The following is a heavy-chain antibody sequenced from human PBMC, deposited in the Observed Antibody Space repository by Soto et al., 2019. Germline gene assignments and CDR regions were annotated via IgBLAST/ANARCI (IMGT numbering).Heavy chain of an antibody. V-gene: IGHV4-59*01. J-gene: IGHJ4*02. CDR3: ARTWGSTTDY. CDR2: IYYSGST. D-gene: IGHD3-16*01. Sequence: QVQLQESGPGLVKPSETLSLTCVVSGGPLSSYYWSWIRQPPGKGLEWIGYIYYSGSTNYNPSLKSRVTISVDTSKNQFSLKLSSVTAADTAVYYCARTWGSTTDYWGRGTLVTVSS. CDR1: GGPLSSYY.